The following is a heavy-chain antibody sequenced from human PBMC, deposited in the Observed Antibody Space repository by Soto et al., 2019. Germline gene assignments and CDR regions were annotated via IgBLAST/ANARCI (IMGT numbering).Heavy chain of an antibody. V-gene: IGHV4-38-2*01. Sequence: AATLSVTCALSAESISSRYHWAWVRQSPGKGLEWVASIYHTGTTYYNPSLTSRVTISVDTSRNQFSLKVSSVTAADSALYYCARTDTVGYYPYFGQGKMVTVSS. CDR1: AESISSRYH. CDR2: IYHTGTT. D-gene: IGHD3-3*01. CDR3: ARTDTVGYYPY. J-gene: IGHJ4*02.